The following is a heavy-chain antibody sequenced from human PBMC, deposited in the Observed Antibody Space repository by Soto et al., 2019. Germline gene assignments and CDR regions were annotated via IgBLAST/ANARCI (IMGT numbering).Heavy chain of an antibody. V-gene: IGHV1-69*13. D-gene: IGHD2-21*02. CDR3: AREPAYCGGDCYSDY. CDR2: IIPIFGTA. CDR1: GGTFSSYA. J-gene: IGHJ4*02. Sequence: GASVKVSCKASGGTFSSYAISWVRQAPGQGLEWMGGIIPIFGTANYAQKFQGRVTITADESTSTAYMELSSLRSEDTAVYYCAREPAYCGGDCYSDYWGQGTLVTVSS.